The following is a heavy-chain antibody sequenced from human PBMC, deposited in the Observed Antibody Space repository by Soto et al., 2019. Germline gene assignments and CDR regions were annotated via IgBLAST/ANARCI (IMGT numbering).Heavy chain of an antibody. D-gene: IGHD4-17*01. CDR3: ANSHAYGDYGWYFDL. CDR2: ISGSGSTR. V-gene: IGHV3-23*04. Sequence: EVQLVESGGALVQPGGSLRLSCAASGFTFSSYAMSWVRQAPGKGLECVSGISGSGSTRNYVDSVKGQFTIPRDNSMNTLFLQMNSLRADATAVYYCANSHAYGDYGWYFDLWGRGTLVTVSS. J-gene: IGHJ2*01. CDR1: GFTFSSYA.